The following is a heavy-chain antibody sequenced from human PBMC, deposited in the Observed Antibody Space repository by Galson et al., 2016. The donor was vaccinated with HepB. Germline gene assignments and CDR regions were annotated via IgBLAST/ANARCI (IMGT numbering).Heavy chain of an antibody. Sequence: SLRLSCAASGFSFGSFAMSWVRQAPGKGLEWVSSLSGSGVNTYSADSVKGRFTISRDNSRNTLFLQMTSLRAEDTAVYYCAKLGGSSWNFFDYWGQGNLVTVSS. D-gene: IGHD6-19*01. V-gene: IGHV3-23*01. J-gene: IGHJ4*02. CDR3: AKLGGSSWNFFDY. CDR1: GFSFGSFA. CDR2: LSGSGVNT.